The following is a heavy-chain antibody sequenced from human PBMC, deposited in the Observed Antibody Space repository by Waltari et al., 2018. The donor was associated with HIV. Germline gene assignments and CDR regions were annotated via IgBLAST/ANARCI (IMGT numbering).Heavy chain of an antibody. CDR1: GFPFSSYS. J-gene: IGHJ4*02. V-gene: IGHV3-48*02. D-gene: IGHD7-27*01. CDR2: SSSRSSTI. CDR3: ARGSARLWDFDY. Sequence: EVQLVESRGGLVQPGGSLRLSCAASGFPFSSYSMNWVRQDPGKGLEWISYSSSRSSTIYYADSVKGRFTVSRDNAKNSLYLQMNSLRDEDTAVYYCARGSARLWDFDYWGQGTLVTVSS.